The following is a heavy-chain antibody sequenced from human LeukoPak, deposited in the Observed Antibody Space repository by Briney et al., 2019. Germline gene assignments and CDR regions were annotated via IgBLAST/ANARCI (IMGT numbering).Heavy chain of an antibody. V-gene: IGHV3-48*01. D-gene: IGHD6-13*01. CDR3: AARSNNWYVLDY. Sequence: GGSLRLSCAASGFTFSSYSMNWVRQAPGKGLEWVSYISSSSTIYYADSVKGRFTISRDNSKNTLYLQMNSLRAEDTAVYYCAARSNNWYVLDYWGQGTLVTVSS. CDR1: GFTFSSYS. CDR2: ISSSSTI. J-gene: IGHJ4*02.